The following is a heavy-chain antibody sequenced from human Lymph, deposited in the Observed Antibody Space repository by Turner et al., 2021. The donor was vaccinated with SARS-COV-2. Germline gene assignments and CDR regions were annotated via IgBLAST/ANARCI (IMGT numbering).Heavy chain of an antibody. Sequence: EVQLLESGVGLVQPGGSLRLSCAASDFTFTSYGMSWVRQAPGKGLEWVSAISGSGGSTYYADSVKGRFTISRDNSKNTLYLQMNSRRAEDTAVYYCAKGSQGGWLFTYYFDYWGQGTLVTVSS. V-gene: IGHV3-23*01. CDR3: AKGSQGGWLFTYYFDY. J-gene: IGHJ4*02. CDR1: DFTFTSYG. D-gene: IGHD3-22*01. CDR2: ISGSGGST.